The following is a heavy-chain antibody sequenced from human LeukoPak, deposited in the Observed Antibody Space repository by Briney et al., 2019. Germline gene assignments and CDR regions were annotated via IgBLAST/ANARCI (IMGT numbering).Heavy chain of an antibody. D-gene: IGHD4-17*01. Sequence: QAGGSLRLSCAASGFTFSSYAMSWVRQAPGKGLEWVSAISGSGGSTYYADSVKGRFTISRDNSKNTLYLQMNSLRADDTAVYYCASSPPTGITVSYFDYWGQGTLVTVSS. CDR1: GFTFSSYA. J-gene: IGHJ4*02. CDR2: ISGSGGST. CDR3: ASSPPTGITVSYFDY. V-gene: IGHV3-23*01.